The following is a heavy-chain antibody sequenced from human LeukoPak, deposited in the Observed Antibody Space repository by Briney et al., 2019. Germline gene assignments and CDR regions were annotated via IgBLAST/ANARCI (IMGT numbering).Heavy chain of an antibody. CDR3: ARENYDFETFDP. CDR2: IYYSGGT. J-gene: IGHJ5*02. Sequence: ASETLSLTCTVSGGSISSGDYYWSWIRQPPGKGLEWIGYIYYSGGTYYNPSLKSRVTISVDTSKNQFSLKLSSVTAADTAVYYCARENYDFETFDPWGQGTLVTVSS. D-gene: IGHD3-3*01. V-gene: IGHV4-30-4*08. CDR1: GGSISSGDYY.